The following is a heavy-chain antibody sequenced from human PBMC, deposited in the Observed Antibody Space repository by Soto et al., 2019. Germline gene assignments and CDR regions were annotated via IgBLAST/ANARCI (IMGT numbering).Heavy chain of an antibody. D-gene: IGHD2-15*01. CDR2: IIPILGIA. J-gene: IGHJ3*02. CDR3: ARGGYCSGGSCYGDDAFDI. V-gene: IGHV1-69*02. Sequence: SVKVSCKASGGTFSSYTISWVRQAPGQGLEWMGRIIPILGIANYAQKFQGRVTITADKSTSTAYMELSSLRSEDTAVYYCARGGYCSGGSCYGDDAFDIWGQGTMVTVSS. CDR1: GGTFSSYT.